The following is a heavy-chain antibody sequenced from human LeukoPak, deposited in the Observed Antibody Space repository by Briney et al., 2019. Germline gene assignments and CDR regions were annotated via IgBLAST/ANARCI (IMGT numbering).Heavy chain of an antibody. Sequence: GESPKISCKGSGYSFTSYWISWVRQMPGKGLEWMGRIDPSDSYTNYSPSFQGHVTISADKFISTAYLQWSSLKASDTAMYYCARQTVTTDGMDVWGKGTTVTVSS. CDR1: GYSFTSYW. J-gene: IGHJ6*04. CDR2: IDPSDSYT. CDR3: ARQTVTTDGMDV. D-gene: IGHD4-17*01. V-gene: IGHV5-10-1*01.